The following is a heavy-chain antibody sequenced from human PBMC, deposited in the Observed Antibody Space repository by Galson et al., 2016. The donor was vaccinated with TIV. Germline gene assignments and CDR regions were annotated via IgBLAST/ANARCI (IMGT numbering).Heavy chain of an antibody. D-gene: IGHD4-11*01. Sequence: SLRLSCATSGFTFSTYDMYWVRQAPGKGLEWVALLRFDGSNQYYGDSVKGRFTISRDNSKNTLYLQMSSLRAEDTAVYYCATVPSTYSTSSGRRFFNYCMAVGGKGTPVIVSS. J-gene: IGHJ6*03. CDR2: LRFDGSNQ. CDR3: ATVPSTYSTSSGRRFFNYCMAV. CDR1: GFTFSTYD. V-gene: IGHV3-30*02.